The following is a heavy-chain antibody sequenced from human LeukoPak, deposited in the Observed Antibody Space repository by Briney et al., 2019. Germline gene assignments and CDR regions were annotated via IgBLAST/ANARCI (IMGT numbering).Heavy chain of an antibody. CDR2: IKQDGSEE. Sequence: GGSLRLSCAASGFTFTNYWMTWVRQAPGKGPEWVANIKQDGSEEYYVDSVKGRFTISRDNAKNSLYLQMNSLRAEDTAIYYYARDKIEGPSNFDDWGQGTLVIVSS. D-gene: IGHD2/OR15-2a*01. CDR1: GFTFTNYW. J-gene: IGHJ4*02. V-gene: IGHV3-7*03. CDR3: ARDKIEGPSNFDD.